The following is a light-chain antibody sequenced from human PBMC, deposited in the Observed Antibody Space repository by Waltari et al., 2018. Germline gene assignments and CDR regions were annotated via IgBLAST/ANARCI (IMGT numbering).Light chain of an antibody. J-gene: IGLJ2*01. CDR1: SSNIGAGYD. CDR2: GNS. Sequence: QSVLTQPPSVSGAPGQRVTIPCTGSSSNIGAGYDVHWYQQLPGTAPKLLIYGNSNRPSGVPDRFSGSKSGTSASLAITGLQAEDEADYYCQSYDSSLSGRDVVFGGGTKLTVL. CDR3: QSYDSSLSGRDVV. V-gene: IGLV1-40*01.